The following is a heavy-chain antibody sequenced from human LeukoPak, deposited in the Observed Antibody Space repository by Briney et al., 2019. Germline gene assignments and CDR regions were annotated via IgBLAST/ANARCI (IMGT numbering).Heavy chain of an antibody. CDR1: GYTCTSYA. J-gene: IGHJ4*02. D-gene: IGHD3-22*01. Sequence: ASVKVSCKASGYTCTSYAMNWVRQAPGQGLEWMGWINTNTGNPTYSQGFIGRFVFSLDTSVSTAYLQISSLKAEDTAVYYCARDLFYYYDSSLDYWGQERQVTVSS. V-gene: IGHV7-4-1*02. CDR3: ARDLFYYYDSSLDY. CDR2: INTNTGNP.